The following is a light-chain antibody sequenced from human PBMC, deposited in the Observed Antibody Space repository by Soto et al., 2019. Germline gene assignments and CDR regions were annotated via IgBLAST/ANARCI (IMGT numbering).Light chain of an antibody. V-gene: IGKV3-20*01. CDR1: QSLSSTY. J-gene: IGKJ2*01. CDR2: GAS. CDR3: QQSGTSPPYT. Sequence: EIVLTQSPGTLSLSPGERATLSCRASQSLSSTYLAWYQQKVGQSPRLVIYGASSRATGIPDRFSGSVSGTDFTLTISRLEPEDFAVYYCQQSGTSPPYTFGPGTKLDTK.